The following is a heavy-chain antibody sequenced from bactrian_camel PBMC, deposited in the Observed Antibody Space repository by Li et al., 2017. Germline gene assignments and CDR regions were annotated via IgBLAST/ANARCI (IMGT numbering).Heavy chain of an antibody. Sequence: VQLVESGGGSVQPGGSLRLSCTISGSTFGGPGMDWYGWYRQGSGNECELVSITNSDGSGKTYYADSVKGRFVSSRDNAKNTVYLHMYSLKPEDTAVYYCARGEPASFGYWGQGTQVTVS. D-gene: IGHD3*01. CDR1: GSTFGGPGMDW. V-gene: IGHV3S1*01. CDR2: TNSDGSGKT. CDR3: ARGEPASFGY. J-gene: IGHJ6*01.